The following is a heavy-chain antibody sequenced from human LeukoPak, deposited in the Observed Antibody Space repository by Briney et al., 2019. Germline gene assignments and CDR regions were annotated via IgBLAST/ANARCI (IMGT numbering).Heavy chain of an antibody. CDR3: AGGFTIFGVVNDAFDI. J-gene: IGHJ3*02. V-gene: IGHV3-48*03. CDR2: ISSSGSTI. D-gene: IGHD3-3*01. CDR1: GFTFSSYE. Sequence: GGSLRLSCAASGFTFSSYEMNWVRQAPGKGLEWVSYISSSGSTIYYADSVKGRFTISRDNAKNTVYLQMNSLRAEDTAVYYCAGGFTIFGVVNDAFDIWGQGTMVTVSS.